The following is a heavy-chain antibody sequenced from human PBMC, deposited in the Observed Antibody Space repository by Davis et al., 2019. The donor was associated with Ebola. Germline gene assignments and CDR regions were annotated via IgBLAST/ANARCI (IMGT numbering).Heavy chain of an antibody. D-gene: IGHD2-2*01. J-gene: IGHJ6*02. Sequence: SVKVSCKASGGTFSSYAISWVRQAPGQGLEWMGGIIPIFGTASYAQKFQGRVTITADESTSTAYMELSSLRSEDTAVYYCARDTPIRDCSSTSCYPYYGMDVWGQGTTVTVSS. V-gene: IGHV1-69*13. CDR2: IIPIFGTA. CDR1: GGTFSSYA. CDR3: ARDTPIRDCSSTSCYPYYGMDV.